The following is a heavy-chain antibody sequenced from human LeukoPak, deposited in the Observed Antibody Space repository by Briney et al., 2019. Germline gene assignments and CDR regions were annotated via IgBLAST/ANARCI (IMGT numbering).Heavy chain of an antibody. Sequence: GGSLRLSCAASGFTFSSYGKHWVRQAPGKGLEWVAVIWYDGSNKYYADSVKGRFTISRDNSKNTLYLQMNSLRAEDTAVYYCAKTGEAWASSNWFDPWGQGTLVTVSS. V-gene: IGHV3-33*06. CDR3: AKTGEAWASSNWFDP. CDR2: IWYDGSNK. CDR1: GFTFSSYG. J-gene: IGHJ5*02. D-gene: IGHD3-16*01.